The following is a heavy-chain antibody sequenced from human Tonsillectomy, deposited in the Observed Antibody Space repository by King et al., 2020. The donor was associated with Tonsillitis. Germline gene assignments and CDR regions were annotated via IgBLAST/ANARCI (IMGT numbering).Heavy chain of an antibody. Sequence: VQLVESGEVVVQPGWSLRLSCAASGFTFDDFAMQWVRQVLGKGLEWVSLITWDGGTTYYADSVKGRFTISRHNSKNSVYLQMNSLTAEDTALYYCGKGIAMTAPGPVDSWGQGTQVTVSS. J-gene: IGHJ4*02. CDR2: ITWDGGTT. D-gene: IGHD2-21*02. V-gene: IGHV3-43D*04. CDR3: GKGIAMTAPGPVDS. CDR1: GFTFDDFA.